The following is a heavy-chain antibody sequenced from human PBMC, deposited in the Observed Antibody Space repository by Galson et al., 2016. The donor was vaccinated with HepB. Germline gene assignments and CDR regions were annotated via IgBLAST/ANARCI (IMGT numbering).Heavy chain of an antibody. V-gene: IGHV3-21*01. Sequence: SLRLSCAASGFTFSSYSMNWVRQAPGKGLEWVSSISSSSSYIYYADSVKGRFTISRDNAKNSLYLQMNGLGAEDTAVYYCAAWLLSGGYFLGAFDIWGQGTMVTVSS. J-gene: IGHJ3*02. CDR3: AAWLLSGGYFLGAFDI. D-gene: IGHD1-26*01. CDR2: ISSSSSYI. CDR1: GFTFSSYS.